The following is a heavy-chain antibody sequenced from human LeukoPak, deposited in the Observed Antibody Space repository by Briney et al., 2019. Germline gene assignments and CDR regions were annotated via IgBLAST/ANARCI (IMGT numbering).Heavy chain of an antibody. V-gene: IGHV4-31*03. J-gene: IGHJ5*02. D-gene: IGHD3-10*01. CDR1: GGSISSGGYY. CDR3: ARVRGINNWFDP. Sequence: PSETLSLTCTVSGGSISSGGYYWNWIRQHPVKGLEWIGSIYYSGSTRSNPSLKSRLTISIDTSKNQFYLKLNSVTAADTALYYCARVRGINNWFDPWGQGTLVTVSS. CDR2: IYYSGST.